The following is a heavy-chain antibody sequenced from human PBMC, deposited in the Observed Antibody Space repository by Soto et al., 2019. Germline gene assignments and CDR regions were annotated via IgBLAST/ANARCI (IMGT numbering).Heavy chain of an antibody. CDR1: GFTFSSYA. V-gene: IGHV3-64D*06. CDR2: ISTNGGST. Sequence: HPGGSLRLSCSASGFTFSSYAMHWVRQAPGKGLEYVSSISTNGGSTHYADSVKGRFTISRDNSKNTQYLQMSSLRADDTAVYYCVKGEYYYDSSGYYPFDYWGQRTLVTVSS. CDR3: VKGEYYYDSSGYYPFDY. D-gene: IGHD3-22*01. J-gene: IGHJ4*02.